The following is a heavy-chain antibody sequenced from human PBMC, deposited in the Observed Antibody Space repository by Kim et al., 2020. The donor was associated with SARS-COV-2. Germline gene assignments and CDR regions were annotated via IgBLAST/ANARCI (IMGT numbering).Heavy chain of an antibody. Sequence: SETLSLTCTVSGGSVSSGSYYWTWIRQPPGKGLEWIGYIYYSGSTNYNPSLKSRVTISVDTSKNQFSLKLSSVTAADTAVYYCARIDTTMAFDYWGQGTLVTVSS. CDR3: ARIDTTMAFDY. D-gene: IGHD5-18*01. CDR1: GGSVSSGSYY. J-gene: IGHJ4*02. V-gene: IGHV4-61*01. CDR2: IYYSGST.